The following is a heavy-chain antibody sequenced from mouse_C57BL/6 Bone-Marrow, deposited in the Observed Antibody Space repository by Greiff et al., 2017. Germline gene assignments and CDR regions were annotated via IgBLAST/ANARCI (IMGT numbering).Heavy chain of an antibody. CDR3: ANDYAYYVDY. Sequence: QVHVKQSGAELARPGASVKLSCKASGYTFTSYGISWVKQRTGQGLEWIGEIYPRSGNTYYNEKFKGKATLTADKSSSTAYMELRSLTSEDSAVYFCANDYAYYVDYWGQGTTLTVSS. CDR1: GYTFTSYG. CDR2: IYPRSGNT. V-gene: IGHV1-81*01. J-gene: IGHJ2*01. D-gene: IGHD2-4*01.